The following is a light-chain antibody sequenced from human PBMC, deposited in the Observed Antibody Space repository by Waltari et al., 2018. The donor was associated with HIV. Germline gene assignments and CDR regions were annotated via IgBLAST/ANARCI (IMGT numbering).Light chain of an antibody. CDR1: SGRVASNY. Sequence: ILTQPHSVSESPGKTVIISCTGRSGRVASNYVQWYQLRPGNAPRTVIYEDDKRPSGVPDRFSGSIDGSSNSASLIISGLKPEDEGDYYCQSYDNSNWVFGGGTKLTV. CDR2: EDD. V-gene: IGLV6-57*02. CDR3: QSYDNSNWV. J-gene: IGLJ3*02.